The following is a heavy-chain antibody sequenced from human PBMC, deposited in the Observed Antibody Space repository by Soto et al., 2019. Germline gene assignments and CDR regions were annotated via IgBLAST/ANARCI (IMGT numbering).Heavy chain of an antibody. CDR2: NFDSGSV. CDR1: GVSITGYY. V-gene: IGHV4-59*08. J-gene: IGHJ4*02. D-gene: IGHD5-12*01. CDR3: ARHGGYDFYFDF. Sequence: PSETLSLTCSVSGVSITGYYWSWIRQSPGKGLEWIGYNFDSGSVKYNPSLEIRVTISLDTSKNQCSLRLSSVTVEYTAVYYCARHGGYDFYFDFWGQGIPVTVSS.